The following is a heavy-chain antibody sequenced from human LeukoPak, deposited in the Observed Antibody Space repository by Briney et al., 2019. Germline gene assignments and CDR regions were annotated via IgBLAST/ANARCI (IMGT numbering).Heavy chain of an antibody. Sequence: LETLSLTCSVSGGSISSSNYYWGWIRQSPGKGLEWIGSIYYSGSTYYNPSLKSRLTISVDTSKNQFSLKLSSVTAADTAVYYCVRQKITTSDYWGQGNMVTVSS. CDR2: IYYSGST. D-gene: IGHD4-11*01. CDR3: VRQKITTSDY. CDR1: GGSISSSNYY. J-gene: IGHJ4*02. V-gene: IGHV4-39*01.